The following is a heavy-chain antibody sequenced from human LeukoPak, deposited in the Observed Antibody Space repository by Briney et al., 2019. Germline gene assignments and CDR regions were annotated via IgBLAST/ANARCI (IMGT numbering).Heavy chain of an antibody. V-gene: IGHV3-7*01. CDR2: IKHDGSGP. D-gene: IGHD6-19*01. CDR3: ARAREITVSGTDYFDY. Sequence: GGSLRLSCAVSGFTFSNYWMTWVRQAPGKGLEWVANIKHDGSGPSYLDSVRGRFTISRDNARNSLSLQMTSLRAEDTAVYYCARAREITVSGTDYFDYWGQGTLSPSPQ. CDR1: GFTFSNYW. J-gene: IGHJ4*02.